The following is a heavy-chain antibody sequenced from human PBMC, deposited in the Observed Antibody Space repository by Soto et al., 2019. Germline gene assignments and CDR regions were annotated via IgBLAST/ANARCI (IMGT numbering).Heavy chain of an antibody. J-gene: IGHJ4*02. CDR3: ARGLLPRDSGWYVVFDY. V-gene: IGHV4-34*01. Sequence: SETLSLTCAVYGGSFSGYYWSWIRQPPGKGLEWIGEINHSGSTNYNPSLKSRVTISVDTSKNQFSLKLSSVTAADTAVYYCARGLLPRDSGWYVVFDYWGQGTLVTVSS. D-gene: IGHD6-19*01. CDR2: INHSGST. CDR1: GGSFSGYY.